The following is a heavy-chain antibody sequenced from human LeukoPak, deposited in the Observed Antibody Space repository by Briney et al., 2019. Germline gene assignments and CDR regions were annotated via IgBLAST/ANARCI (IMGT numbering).Heavy chain of an antibody. CDR2: ISAYNGNT. Sequence: GASVKVSCKASGYTFTSYGISWVRQAPGQGLEWMGWISAYNGNTNYAQKLQGRVTMTTDTSTSTAYMELRSLRSDDTAVYYCARDGIRCSDGSCFSVSYALYWGQGTLVTVSS. D-gene: IGHD2-15*01. CDR3: ARDGIRCSDGSCFSVSYALY. V-gene: IGHV1-18*01. CDR1: GYTFTSYG. J-gene: IGHJ4*02.